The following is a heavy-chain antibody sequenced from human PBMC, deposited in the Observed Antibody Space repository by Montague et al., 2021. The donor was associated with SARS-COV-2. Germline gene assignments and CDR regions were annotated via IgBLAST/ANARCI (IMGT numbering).Heavy chain of an antibody. Sequence: SLRLSCAASGFTFSTYAMNWVRQAPGKGPEWVSGISGSGGGTFYADSVKGRFTISRDNSKNTLYLQMNSLRAEDTAVYFCAKGSLPGDFVFHYWGQGTLVTISS. V-gene: IGHV3-23*01. J-gene: IGHJ4*02. CDR1: GFTFSTYA. CDR3: AKGSLPGDFVFHY. CDR2: ISGSGGGT. D-gene: IGHD4-17*01.